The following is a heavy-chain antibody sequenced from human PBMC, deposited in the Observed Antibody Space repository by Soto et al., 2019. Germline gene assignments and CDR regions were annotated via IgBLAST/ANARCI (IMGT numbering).Heavy chain of an antibody. Sequence: PSETLSLTCTVSGGSISSGDYYWSWIRQPPGKGLEWIGYIYYSGSTYYNPSLKSRVTISVDTSKNQFSLKLSSVTAADTAVYYCARDRGNWTPRPGWFDPWGQGTLVTAPQ. CDR1: GGSISSGDYY. CDR2: IYYSGST. V-gene: IGHV4-30-4*01. J-gene: IGHJ5*02. D-gene: IGHD1-1*01. CDR3: ARDRGNWTPRPGWFDP.